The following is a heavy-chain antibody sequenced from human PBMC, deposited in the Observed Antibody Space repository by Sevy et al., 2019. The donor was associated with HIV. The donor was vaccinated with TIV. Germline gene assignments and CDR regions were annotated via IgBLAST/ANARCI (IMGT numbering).Heavy chain of an antibody. CDR1: GFHFDNYG. J-gene: IGHJ6*04. D-gene: IGHD1-26*01. CDR2: ISWNSASM. CDR3: AKSTERDTSGYYYLSAMDI. Sequence: GGSLRLSCVASGFHFDNYGMHWVRQRPGEGPEWVSGISWNSASMGYAESVRGRFTISRDNARNVLFLQMNSLREEDTALYFCAKSTERDTSGYYYLSAMDIWGEGTTVTVSS. V-gene: IGHV3-9*01.